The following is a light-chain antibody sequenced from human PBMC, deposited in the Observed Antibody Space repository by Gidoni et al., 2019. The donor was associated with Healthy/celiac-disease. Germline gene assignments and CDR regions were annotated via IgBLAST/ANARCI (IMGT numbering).Light chain of an antibody. CDR1: QSLLHSNGYNY. CDR2: LGS. J-gene: IGKJ1*01. V-gene: IGKV2-28*01. CDR3: MQALQTTWT. Sequence: DIVMTQSPLSLPVTPGEPASISCRSSQSLLHSNGYNYLDWYLQKPGQSPQLLIYLGSNPASGVPDRFSGSGSGTDFTLKISRVEAEDVGVYYCMQALQTTWTFGQGTKVEIK.